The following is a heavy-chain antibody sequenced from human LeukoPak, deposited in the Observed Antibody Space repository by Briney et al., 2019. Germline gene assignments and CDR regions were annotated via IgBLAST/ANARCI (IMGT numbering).Heavy chain of an antibody. CDR2: INPNSGGT. Sequence: GASVKVSCKAAGYTFTGYYLHWMRQAPGQGLEWMGWINPNSGGTQYAQRFQGRVTMTRDTSITTAYMELSSLTSDDTAVYYCAKSHPLGGMYDILTGYYNGPLDYWGQGTLVTVSS. J-gene: IGHJ4*02. CDR1: GYTFTGYY. D-gene: IGHD3-9*01. CDR3: AKSHPLGGMYDILTGYYNGPLDY. V-gene: IGHV1-2*02.